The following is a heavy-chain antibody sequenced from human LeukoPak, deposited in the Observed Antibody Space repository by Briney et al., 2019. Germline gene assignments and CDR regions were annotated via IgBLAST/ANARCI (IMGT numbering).Heavy chain of an antibody. J-gene: IGHJ5*02. D-gene: IGHD3-3*01. CDR1: GFTFSSYS. CDR3: ARDLIRADYDFWSGYSHWFDP. V-gene: IGHV3-21*01. Sequence: GGSLRLSCAASGFTFSSYSVNWVRQAPGKGLEWVSSISSSSSYIYYADSVKGRFTISRDNAKNSLYLQMNSLRAEDTAVYYCARDLIRADYDFWSGYSHWFDPWGQGTLVTVSS. CDR2: ISSSSSYI.